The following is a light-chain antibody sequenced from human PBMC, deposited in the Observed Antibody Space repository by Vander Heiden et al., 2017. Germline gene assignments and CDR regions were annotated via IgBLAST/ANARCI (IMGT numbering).Light chain of an antibody. Sequence: DIVMTQSPDSLAVSLGESATINCRSSQRVLYRSNNKNYLAWYQQRPGQAPKLLISWASTRESGVPDRFSGSGSATDFTLTISSLQAEDVAVYYCQQYYSDTITFGQGTRLEIK. J-gene: IGKJ5*01. V-gene: IGKV4-1*01. CDR2: WAS. CDR1: QRVLYRSNNKNY. CDR3: QQYYSDTIT.